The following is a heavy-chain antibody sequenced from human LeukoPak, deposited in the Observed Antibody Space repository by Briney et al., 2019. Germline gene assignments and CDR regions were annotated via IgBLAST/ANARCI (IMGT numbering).Heavy chain of an antibody. CDR2: IYTSGST. J-gene: IGHJ5*02. CDR1: GGSITIYY. D-gene: IGHD1-26*01. V-gene: IGHV4-4*07. CDR3: ARDPSGKFFNWFDP. Sequence: SETLSLTCTVSGGSITIYYWSWIRQPAGKGLEWIGRIYTSGSTNYNPSLKSRVTMSVDTSKNQFSLKLSSVTAADTAVYYCARDPSGKFFNWFDPWGQGTLVTVSS.